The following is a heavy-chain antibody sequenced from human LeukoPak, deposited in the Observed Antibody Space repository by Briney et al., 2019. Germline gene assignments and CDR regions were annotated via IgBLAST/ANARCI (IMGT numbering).Heavy chain of an antibody. CDR3: ARDQRGSYSFDY. V-gene: IGHV1-18*01. CDR2: ISVYNGDT. CDR1: GYTFTSYG. J-gene: IGHJ4*02. Sequence: ASVKVSCKASGYTFTSYGISWVRRAPGQGLEWMGWISVYNGDTNYAQNLQGRVTMTTDTSTSTAYMDLRSLRSDDTAVYYCARDQRGSYSFDYWGQGTLVTVSS. D-gene: IGHD1-26*01.